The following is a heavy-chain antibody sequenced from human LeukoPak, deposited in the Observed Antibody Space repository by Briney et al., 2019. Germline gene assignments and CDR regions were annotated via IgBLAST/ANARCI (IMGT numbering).Heavy chain of an antibody. CDR2: ISYAGSDK. D-gene: IGHD6-19*01. V-gene: IGHV3-30*18. CDR3: AKSSSGGWYLLGDAFDI. Sequence: GGSLRLSCAASGFTFSSHGIHWVRQAPGKGLEWVAVISYAGSDKYYADSVKGRFTIFRDNSKNTLYLQMNSLRAEYTAVYYCAKSSSGGWYLLGDAFDIWGQGTMVTVSS. CDR1: GFTFSSHG. J-gene: IGHJ3*02.